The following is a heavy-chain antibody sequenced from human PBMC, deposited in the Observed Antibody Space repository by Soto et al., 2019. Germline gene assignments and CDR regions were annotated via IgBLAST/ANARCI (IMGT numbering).Heavy chain of an antibody. CDR1: GGTFSSYA. CDR3: ARAQAREYYYDSSGYYGDAFDI. D-gene: IGHD3-22*01. J-gene: IGHJ3*02. V-gene: IGHV1-69*01. CDR2: IIPIFGTA. Sequence: VKVSCKASGGTFSSYAISWVRQAPGQGLEWMGGIIPIFGTANYAQKFQGRVTITADESTSTAYMELSSLRSEDTAVYYCARAQAREYYYDSSGYYGDAFDIWGQGTMVTVSS.